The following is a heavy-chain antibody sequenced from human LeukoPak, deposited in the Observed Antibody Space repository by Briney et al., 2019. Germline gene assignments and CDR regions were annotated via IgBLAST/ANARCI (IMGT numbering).Heavy chain of an antibody. V-gene: IGHV3-23*01. D-gene: IGHD5-24*01. CDR1: GFTFSVAA. J-gene: IGHJ3*01. CDR3: AKDIQLST. CDR2: IGASGEST. Sequence: LPGGSLRLSCAASGFTFSVAAMTWVGQAPGKGLEWVSLIGASGESTYYADSVKGRFTISRDNSKNTLSLQMNSLRVEDTAMYFCAKDIQLSTWGLGTMVTVSS.